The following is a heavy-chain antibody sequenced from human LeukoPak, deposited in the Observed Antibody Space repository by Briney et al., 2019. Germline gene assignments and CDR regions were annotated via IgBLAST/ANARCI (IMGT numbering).Heavy chain of an antibody. CDR3: ATDQYFQH. V-gene: IGHV3-7*03. CDR2: INQDGSER. J-gene: IGHJ1*01. Sequence: GGSLRLSCAASGFTFSSYAMSWVRQGPGKGLEWVANINQDGSERNYVDSVKGRFTISRDNAKNSLYLQMNSLRADDTAVYYCATDQYFQHWGQGTLVTVSS. CDR1: GFTFSSYA.